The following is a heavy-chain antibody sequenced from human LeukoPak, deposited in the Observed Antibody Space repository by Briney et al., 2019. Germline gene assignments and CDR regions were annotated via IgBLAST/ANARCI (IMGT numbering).Heavy chain of an antibody. D-gene: IGHD3-22*01. Sequence: ASVTVSCMVSGYTLTELSMHWVRQPPGKGLEWMGGFDPEDGENIYPHKFHGGVTMTEDTSTYTAYMELSSLRSEDTPVYYCATTSMIVPTDAAFDIWGQGTMVTVSS. V-gene: IGHV1-24*01. J-gene: IGHJ3*02. CDR2: FDPEDGEN. CDR1: GYTLTELS. CDR3: ATTSMIVPTDAAFDI.